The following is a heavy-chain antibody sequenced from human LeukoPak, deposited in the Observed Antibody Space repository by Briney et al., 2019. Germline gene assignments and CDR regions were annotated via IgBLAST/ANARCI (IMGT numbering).Heavy chain of an antibody. D-gene: IGHD3-3*01. J-gene: IGHJ6*02. CDR2: INPSGGNT. CDR1: GYTFTDYY. Sequence: VASVKVSCKASGYTFTDYYIHWVRQVPGQGLEWMGMINPSGGNTDYAQKFQGKVTLTRDTSISTAYMELSRLRSDDTAVYYCARGGYDFVYYYYGMDVWGQGTTVTVSS. V-gene: IGHV1-46*01. CDR3: ARGGYDFVYYYYGMDV.